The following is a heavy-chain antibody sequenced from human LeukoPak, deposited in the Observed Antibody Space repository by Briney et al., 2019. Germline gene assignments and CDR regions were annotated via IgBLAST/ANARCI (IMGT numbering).Heavy chain of an antibody. CDR2: ISAYNGNT. V-gene: IGHV1-18*04. CDR1: GYTFISYY. D-gene: IGHD3-9*01. CDR3: ARVGRLRYFDWSGSSAYYYYYYMDV. J-gene: IGHJ6*03. Sequence: GASVKVSCKASGYTFISYYIHWVRQAPGQGREWMGWISAYNGNTNYAQKLQGRVTMTTDTSTSTAYMELRSLRSDDTAVYYCARVGRLRYFDWSGSSAYYYYYYMDVWGKGTTVTISS.